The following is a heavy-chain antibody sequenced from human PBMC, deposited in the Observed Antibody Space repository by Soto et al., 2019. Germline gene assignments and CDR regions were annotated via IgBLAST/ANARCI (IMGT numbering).Heavy chain of an antibody. D-gene: IGHD6-6*01. CDR1: GGSIGNKY. CDR2: ISYTGRP. V-gene: IGHV4-59*01. J-gene: IGHJ5*01. CDR3: ARGGTYGSLMIRDRFDS. Sequence: QVQLEESGPGLVKPSETLSLTCTVSGGSIGNKYWSWVRQPPGKGLEWIGYISYTGRPNYNPSLKSPVTISIDTSMNQFSLKVSSVTVADTAVYYCARGGTYGSLMIRDRFDSWGQGTLVTVSS.